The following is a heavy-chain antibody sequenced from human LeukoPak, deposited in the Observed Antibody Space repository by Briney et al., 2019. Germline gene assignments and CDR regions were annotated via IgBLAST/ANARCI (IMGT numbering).Heavy chain of an antibody. Sequence: PSQTLSLTCTVSGGSISSGDYYWSWIRQPPGKGLEWIGYIYYSGSTYYNPSLKSRVTISVDTSKNQFSLKLSSVTAADTAAYYCARSQEMATMFVDYWGQGTLVTVSS. D-gene: IGHD5-24*01. V-gene: IGHV4-30-4*08. J-gene: IGHJ4*02. CDR1: GGSISSGDYY. CDR2: IYYSGST. CDR3: ARSQEMATMFVDY.